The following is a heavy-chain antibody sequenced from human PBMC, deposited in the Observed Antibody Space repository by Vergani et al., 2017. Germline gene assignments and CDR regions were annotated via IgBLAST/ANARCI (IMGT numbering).Heavy chain of an antibody. CDR1: GYTFTSYA. CDR2: INAGNGNT. V-gene: IGHV1-3*01. D-gene: IGHD6-19*01. J-gene: IGHJ3*02. Sequence: QVQLVQSGAEVKKPGASVKVSCKASGYTFTSYAMHWVRQAPGQRLEWMGWINAGNGNTKYSQKFQGRVTITRDTSASTAYMELSSLRSEDTAVYYCARDALAVAGTDAFDIWGQGTMVTVSS. CDR3: ARDALAVAGTDAFDI.